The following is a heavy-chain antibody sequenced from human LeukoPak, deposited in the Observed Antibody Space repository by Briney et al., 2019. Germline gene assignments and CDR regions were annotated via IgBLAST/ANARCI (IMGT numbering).Heavy chain of an antibody. J-gene: IGHJ4*02. Sequence: GGSLRLSCAASGFTFSSYSMNWVRQAPGKGLEWVSSISSSSNYIYYADSVKGRFTISRDNAKNSLYLQMNSLRAEDTAVYYCARVAYYDSSGYPFDYWGQGTLVTVSS. CDR1: GFTFSSYS. D-gene: IGHD3-22*01. CDR2: ISSSSNYI. V-gene: IGHV3-21*01. CDR3: ARVAYYDSSGYPFDY.